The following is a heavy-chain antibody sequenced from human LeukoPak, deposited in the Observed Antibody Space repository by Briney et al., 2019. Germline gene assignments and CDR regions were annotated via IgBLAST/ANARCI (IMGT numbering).Heavy chain of an antibody. Sequence: GGSLRLSCPPSGFTFRHLRLKWVRQAPGKGLEWVSSISSSSSYIYYADSVKGRFTISRDNAKNSLYLQMNSLRAEDTSVYYCDYVRSCFDAFDFLVRGTMVTVSS. J-gene: IGHJ3*01. CDR3: DYVRSCFDAFDF. D-gene: IGHD3-10*02. CDR1: GFTFRHLR. CDR2: ISSSSSYI. V-gene: IGHV3-21*01.